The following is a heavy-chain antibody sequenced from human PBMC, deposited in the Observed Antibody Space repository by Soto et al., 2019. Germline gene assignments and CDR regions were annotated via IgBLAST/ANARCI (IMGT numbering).Heavy chain of an antibody. V-gene: IGHV4-34*01. CDR1: GGSFSGYY. CDR2: INHSVST. J-gene: IGHJ3*02. D-gene: IGHD3-22*01. Sequence: PSETLSLTCAVYGGSFSGYYWSWIRQPPGKGLEWIGEINHSVSTNYNPSLKSRVTISVDTSKNQFSLKLSSVTAADTAVYYCARGFYYDSRAFDIWGQGTTVT. CDR3: ARGFYYDSRAFDI.